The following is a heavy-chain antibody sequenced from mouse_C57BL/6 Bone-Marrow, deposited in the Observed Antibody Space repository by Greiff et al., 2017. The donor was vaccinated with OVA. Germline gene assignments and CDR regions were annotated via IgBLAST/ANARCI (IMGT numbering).Heavy chain of an antibody. D-gene: IGHD1-1*01. CDR2: ITHSGET. CDR1: GFTITSGYY. Sequence: VQRVESGPGLVKPSQSLFLTCSITGFTITSGYYWIWIRQSPGKPLEWMGYITHSGETFYNPSLKSPITITIETSKNQFFLQLNSVTTEDTAMYYGAGALDYCGSSYYAMDYWGQGTSVTVSS. V-gene: IGHV12-3*01. CDR3: AGALDYCGSSYYAMDY. J-gene: IGHJ4*01.